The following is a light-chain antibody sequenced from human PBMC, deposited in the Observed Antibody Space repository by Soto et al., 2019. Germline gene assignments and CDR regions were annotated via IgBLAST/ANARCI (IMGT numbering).Light chain of an antibody. J-gene: IGKJ3*01. Sequence: EFVLTQSPGTLSLSPGERATLSCRASQSVSSSYLACYQQKPGQAPRLLIYGASTSATGIPDRFSGSGSGTDFTLTISRLEPEDFEVYYCQQYGRSPFTCGPGTKVDIK. CDR2: GAS. CDR1: QSVSSSY. V-gene: IGKV3-20*01. CDR3: QQYGRSPFT.